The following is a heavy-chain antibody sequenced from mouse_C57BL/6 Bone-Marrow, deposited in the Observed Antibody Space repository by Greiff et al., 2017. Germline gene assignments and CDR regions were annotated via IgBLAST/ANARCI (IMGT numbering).Heavy chain of an antibody. CDR3: TTPIDYDYDVNY. CDR2: IDPENGDT. Sequence: EVQLQESGAELVRPGASVKLSCTASGFNIKDDYMHWVKQRPEQGLEWIGWIDPENGDTEYASKFQGKATITADTSSNTAYLQLSSLTSEDTAVYYCTTPIDYDYDVNYWGQGTLVTVSA. D-gene: IGHD2-4*01. J-gene: IGHJ3*01. CDR1: GFNIKDDY. V-gene: IGHV14-4*01.